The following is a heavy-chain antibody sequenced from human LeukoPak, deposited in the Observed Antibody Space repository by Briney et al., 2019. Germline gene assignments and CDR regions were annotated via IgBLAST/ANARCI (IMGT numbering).Heavy chain of an antibody. J-gene: IGHJ6*02. CDR2: IYPGDSDT. V-gene: IGHV5-51*01. Sequence: GESLRISCKGSGYSFTSYWIGWVRQMPGKGLEWMGIIYPGDSDTGYSPSFQGQVTISADKSISTAYLQWSSLKASDTAVYYCARSPSYYDILTGYWRFVHLDVWGQGTTVTVSS. D-gene: IGHD3-9*01. CDR1: GYSFTSYW. CDR3: ARSPSYYDILTGYWRFVHLDV.